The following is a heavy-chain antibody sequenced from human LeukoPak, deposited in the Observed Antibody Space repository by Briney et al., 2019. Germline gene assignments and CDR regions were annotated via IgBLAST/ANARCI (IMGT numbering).Heavy chain of an antibody. CDR1: GLTFSSYG. V-gene: IGHV3-30*18. Sequence: GRSLRLSCAASGLTFSSYGMHWVRQAPGKGLEWVAVISYDGSNKYYADSVKGRFTISRDNSKNTLYLQMNSLRAEDTAVYYCAKDLSVVVPAAIGMDVWGQGTTVTVSS. CDR3: AKDLSVVVPAAIGMDV. CDR2: ISYDGSNK. D-gene: IGHD2-2*01. J-gene: IGHJ6*02.